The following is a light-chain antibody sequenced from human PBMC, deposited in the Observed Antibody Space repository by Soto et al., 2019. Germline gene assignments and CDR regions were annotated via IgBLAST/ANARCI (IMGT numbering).Light chain of an antibody. Sequence: EIVLTQSPGTLSLSPGEGATLSCRASQSISSTFLAWYQHTPGQAPRLLIYGASRRAAGIPDRVSGSGSGTDFTLTISRLEPEDFAVYYCQQYESSWTFGQGTKVEVK. V-gene: IGKV3-20*01. CDR3: QQYESSWT. CDR1: QSISSTF. J-gene: IGKJ1*01. CDR2: GAS.